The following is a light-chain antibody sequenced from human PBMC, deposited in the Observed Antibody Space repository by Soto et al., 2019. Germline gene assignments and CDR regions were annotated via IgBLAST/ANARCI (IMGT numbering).Light chain of an antibody. Sequence: QSALTQPASVSGSPGQSITISCTGTSSDVGGYNYVSWYQQHPGKAPKLMIYEVSNRPSGVSNRFSGSKSGNTASLTISGLRAKDEADYYCSSYTSSSTRVFGTGTKVTVL. J-gene: IGLJ1*01. V-gene: IGLV2-14*01. CDR1: SSDVGGYNY. CDR2: EVS. CDR3: SSYTSSSTRV.